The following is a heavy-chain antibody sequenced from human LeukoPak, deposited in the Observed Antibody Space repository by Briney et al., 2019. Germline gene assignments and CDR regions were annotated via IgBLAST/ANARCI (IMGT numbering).Heavy chain of an antibody. J-gene: IGHJ4*02. Sequence: SETLSLTCTVSGGSISSYYWSWIRQPPGKGLEWIWYIYYSGSTNYNPSLKSRVTISVDTSKNQFSLKLSSVTAADTAVYYCARLEQWLVYFDYWGQGTLVTVSS. D-gene: IGHD6-19*01. CDR1: GGSISSYY. CDR2: IYYSGST. CDR3: ARLEQWLVYFDY. V-gene: IGHV4-59*08.